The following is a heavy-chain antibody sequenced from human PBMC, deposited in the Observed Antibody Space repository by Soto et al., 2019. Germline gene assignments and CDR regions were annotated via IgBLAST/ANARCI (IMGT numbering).Heavy chain of an antibody. J-gene: IGHJ6*02. D-gene: IGHD2-2*01. V-gene: IGHV4-39*07. CDR3: ARGRGIVVPAAPIPYYYYDMDV. CDR1: GGSISSSSYY. CDR2: INHSGST. Sequence: PSETLSLTCTVSGGSISSSSYYWGWIRQPPGKGLEWIGSINHSGSTNYNPSLKSRVTISVDTSKNQFSLKLSSVTAADTAVYYCARGRGIVVPAAPIPYYYYDMDVWGQGTTVTVSS.